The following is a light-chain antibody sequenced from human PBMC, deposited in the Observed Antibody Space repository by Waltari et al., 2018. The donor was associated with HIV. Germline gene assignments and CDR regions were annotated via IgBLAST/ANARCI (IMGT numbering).Light chain of an antibody. V-gene: IGLV3-25*03. J-gene: IGLJ2*01. CDR2: KDS. CDR3: QSADSSGTSVV. CDR1: ALPKQY. Sequence: SYEVTQPPSVSVSQGQTARITCSGDALPKQYAHWYQQQPGQAPVVMIYKDSERPSRIPERVSGASSGTTVTLTISGVQAEDDADYYCQSADSSGTSVVFGGGTKLTVL.